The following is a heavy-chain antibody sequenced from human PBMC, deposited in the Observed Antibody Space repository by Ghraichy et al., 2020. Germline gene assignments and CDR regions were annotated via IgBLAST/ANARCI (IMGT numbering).Heavy chain of an antibody. CDR3: AKDDDHTVDY. V-gene: IGHV1-18*01. CDR1: GFTFTTYG. J-gene: IGHJ4*02. Sequence: ASVKVSCKASGFTFTTYGFVWVRQAPGQGLEWMGWIGAYNGNTNYAQKLQGRVPMTTDASTSTAYMELRSLRSDDTAVYYCAKDDDHTVDYWGQGTPVTVSS. CDR2: IGAYNGNT. D-gene: IGHD1-14*01.